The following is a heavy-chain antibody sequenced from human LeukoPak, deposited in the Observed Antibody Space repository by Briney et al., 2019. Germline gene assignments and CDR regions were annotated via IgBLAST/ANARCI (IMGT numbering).Heavy chain of an antibody. V-gene: IGHV3-30*03. J-gene: IGHJ4*02. Sequence: GGSLRLSCAASGFTFSNYAMHWVRQGPGKGLEWVAVISYDGGDKYYADSVKGRFTISRDNSKNTLNLQMNSLRSDDTAVYYCAGAGYRGNYYYYFDFWGQGTLVTVSS. CDR2: ISYDGGDK. CDR1: GFTFSNYA. CDR3: AGAGYRGNYYYYFDF. D-gene: IGHD1-26*01.